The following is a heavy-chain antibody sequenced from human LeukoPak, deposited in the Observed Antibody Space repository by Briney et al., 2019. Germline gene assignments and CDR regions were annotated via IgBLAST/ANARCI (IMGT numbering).Heavy chain of an antibody. J-gene: IGHJ3*02. Sequence: SETLSLTCTVSGGSISSYYWSWIRQPPGKGLEWIGYIYYSGSTNYNPSLKSRVTISVDTSKNQFSLKLSSVTAADTAVYYCARHCSSTSCSDAFDIWGQGTMVTVSS. CDR3: ARHCSSTSCSDAFDI. V-gene: IGHV4-59*01. CDR1: GGSISSYY. CDR2: IYYSGST. D-gene: IGHD2-2*01.